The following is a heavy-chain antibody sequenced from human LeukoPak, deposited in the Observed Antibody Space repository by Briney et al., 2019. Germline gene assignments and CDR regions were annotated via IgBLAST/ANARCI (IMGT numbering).Heavy chain of an antibody. CDR3: ARIRGYSYGYTLGY. J-gene: IGHJ4*02. CDR2: MNPNSGNT. Sequence: ASVKVSCKASGYTFTSYDISWVRQATGQGLEWMGWMNPNSGNTGYAQKFQGRVTMTRNTSISTAYMELGSLRSEDTAVYYCARIRGYSYGYTLGYWGQGTLVTVSS. V-gene: IGHV1-8*01. D-gene: IGHD5-18*01. CDR1: GYTFTSYD.